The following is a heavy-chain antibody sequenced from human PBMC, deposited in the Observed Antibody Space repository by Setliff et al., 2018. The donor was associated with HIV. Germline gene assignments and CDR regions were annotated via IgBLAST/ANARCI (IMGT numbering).Heavy chain of an antibody. CDR1: GYTFTASY. V-gene: IGHV1-2*02. Sequence: ASVKVSCKTSGYTFTASYLHWVRQAPGQGLQWMGWMHPNSGATKYAQKFRDRVTLTGDTSISTASMKLSSLKSDDTAMYYCATSTSRFFWNGFYQGGFGSRNSHSFENWGQGTQVTVSS. D-gene: IGHD3-3*01. CDR3: ATSTSRFFWNGFYQGGFGSRNSHSFEN. CDR2: MHPNSGAT. J-gene: IGHJ4*02.